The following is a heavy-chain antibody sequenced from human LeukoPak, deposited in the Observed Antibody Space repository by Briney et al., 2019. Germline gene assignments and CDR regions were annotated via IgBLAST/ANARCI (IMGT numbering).Heavy chain of an antibody. CDR1: GGSISSYY. D-gene: IGHD3-10*01. Sequence: KPSETLSLTCTVSGGSISSYYWSWIRQPPGKGLEWIGYIYYSGSTNYNPSLKSRVTTSVDTSKNQFSLKLSSVTAADTAVYYCARVSSTMVRGVIWSPFDYWGQGTLVTVSS. V-gene: IGHV4-59*01. CDR2: IYYSGST. J-gene: IGHJ4*02. CDR3: ARVSSTMVRGVIWSPFDY.